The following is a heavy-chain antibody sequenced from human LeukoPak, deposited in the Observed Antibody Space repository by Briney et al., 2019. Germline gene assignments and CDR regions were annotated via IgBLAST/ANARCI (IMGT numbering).Heavy chain of an antibody. V-gene: IGHV4-4*07. D-gene: IGHD6-6*01. CDR3: ARGLPADLVDYFDY. J-gene: IGHJ4*02. Sequence: SETLSLTCTVSGGSISSYYWSWIRQPAGKGLEWIGRIYTGGSTNYNPSLKSRVTISVDTSKNQFSLKLSSVTAADTAVYYCARGLPADLVDYFDYWGQGTLVTVSS. CDR2: IYTGGST. CDR1: GGSISSYY.